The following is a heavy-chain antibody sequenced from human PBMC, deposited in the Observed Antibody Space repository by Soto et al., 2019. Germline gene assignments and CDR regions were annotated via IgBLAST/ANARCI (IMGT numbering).Heavy chain of an antibody. D-gene: IGHD6-19*01. CDR3: ARRLAVAKQAWFDP. CDR1: GVSISSYY. Sequence: SETLSLTCTVSGVSISSYYWSWIRQPPGKGLEWIGYIYYSGSTNYNPSLKSRVTISVDTSKNQFSLKLSSVTAADTAVYYCARRLAVAKQAWFDPWGQGTLVTVSS. CDR2: IYYSGST. J-gene: IGHJ5*02. V-gene: IGHV4-59*08.